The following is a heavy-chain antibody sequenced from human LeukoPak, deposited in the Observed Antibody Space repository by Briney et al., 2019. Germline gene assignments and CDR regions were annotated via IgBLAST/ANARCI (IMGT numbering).Heavy chain of an antibody. CDR2: ISWNSGSI. D-gene: IGHD6-19*01. V-gene: IGHV3-9*01. Sequence: GGSLRLSCAASGFTFDDYAMRWVRQAPGKGLEWVSGISWNSGSIGYADSVKGRFTISRDNAKNSLYLQMNSLRAEDTALYYCAKDIGYSSGWQGYFDYWGQGTLVTVSS. J-gene: IGHJ4*02. CDR1: GFTFDDYA. CDR3: AKDIGYSSGWQGYFDY.